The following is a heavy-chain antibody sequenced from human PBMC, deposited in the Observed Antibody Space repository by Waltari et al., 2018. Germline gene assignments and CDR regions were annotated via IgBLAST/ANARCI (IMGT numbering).Heavy chain of an antibody. CDR2: IYHSGST. V-gene: IGHV4-38-2*02. Sequence: QVQLQESGPGLVKPSETLSLTCTVSGYSISSGYYWGWIRQPPGKGLEWIGSIYHSGSTYHNPALKGRVTKTVEPSKNQFSLKLRPVTAAETGVYYCAGHGGLERDAFDIWGQGTMVTVSS. D-gene: IGHD1-1*01. CDR3: AGHGGLERDAFDI. J-gene: IGHJ3*02. CDR1: GYSISSGYY.